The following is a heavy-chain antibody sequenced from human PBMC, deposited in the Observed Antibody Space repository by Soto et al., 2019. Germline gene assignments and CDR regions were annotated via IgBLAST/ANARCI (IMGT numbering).Heavy chain of an antibody. D-gene: IGHD3-10*01. V-gene: IGHV4-59*01. Sequence: SETLSLTCTVSGGSISSYYWSWIRQPPGKGLEWIGYIYYSGSTNYNPSLKSRVTISVDTSKNQFSLKLSSVTAADTAVYYCARGSRMVRGVNTFDYWGQGTLVTVSS. CDR1: GGSISSYY. J-gene: IGHJ4*02. CDR3: ARGSRMVRGVNTFDY. CDR2: IYYSGST.